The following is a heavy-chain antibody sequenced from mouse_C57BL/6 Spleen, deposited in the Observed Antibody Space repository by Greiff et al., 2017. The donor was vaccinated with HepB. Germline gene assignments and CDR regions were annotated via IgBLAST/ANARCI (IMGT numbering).Heavy chain of an antibody. V-gene: IGHV1S81*02. D-gene: IGHD1-1*01. CDR1: GYTFTSYW. CDR2: TNPTNGRT. CDR3: ARIKKIVATYFDY. J-gene: IGHJ2*01. Sequence: VQLQQSGAELVKAGASVKMSCKASGYTFTSYWMHWVKQRLGQGLEWFAETNPTNGRTYYNEKFKSKATLTVDKSSSTAYMLLSGPTFEDSAVYYCARIKKIVATYFDYWCQGTTPTVSS.